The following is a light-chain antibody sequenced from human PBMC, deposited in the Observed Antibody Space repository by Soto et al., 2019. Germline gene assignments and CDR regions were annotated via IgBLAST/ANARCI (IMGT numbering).Light chain of an antibody. Sequence: DIQLTQSPSSLSASLGDRVTITCRASLTTSIYLNWYQQKPGKAPRLLIYAASNLQSGVPSRFSGSGSGTDCTLTISSLQPEDFATYYCQQSYGAPPTFGQGTKLESK. CDR1: LTTSIY. CDR2: AAS. V-gene: IGKV1-39*01. CDR3: QQSYGAPPT. J-gene: IGKJ1*01.